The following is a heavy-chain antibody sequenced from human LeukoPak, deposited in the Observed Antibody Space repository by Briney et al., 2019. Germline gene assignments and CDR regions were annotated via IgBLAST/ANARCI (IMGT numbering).Heavy chain of an antibody. CDR2: ISYSGST. CDR1: GGSISSFH. J-gene: IGHJ1*01. V-gene: IGHV4-59*08. D-gene: IGHD3-10*01. CDR3: ARHLDYYGSGSYEH. Sequence: PSETLSLTCTVSGGSISSFHWSWIRQPPGKGLEWIGYISYSGSTNYNPSLKSRVTTSVDTSKNQFSLNLRSVTAADAAVYYCARHLDYYGSGSYEHWGQGTLVTVSS.